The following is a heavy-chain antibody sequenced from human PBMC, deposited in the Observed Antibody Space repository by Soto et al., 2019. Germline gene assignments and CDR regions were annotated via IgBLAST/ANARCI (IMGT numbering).Heavy chain of an antibody. Sequence: LSLTCTVSGGSISSYYWSWIRQPAGKGLEWIGRIYTSGSTNYNPSLKSRVTMSVDTSKNQFSLKLSSVTAADTAVYYCARERGLEWLLKGNWWFDPWGQGTLVTVSS. CDR2: IYTSGST. D-gene: IGHD3-3*01. V-gene: IGHV4-4*07. CDR3: ARERGLEWLLKGNWWFDP. J-gene: IGHJ5*02. CDR1: GGSISSYY.